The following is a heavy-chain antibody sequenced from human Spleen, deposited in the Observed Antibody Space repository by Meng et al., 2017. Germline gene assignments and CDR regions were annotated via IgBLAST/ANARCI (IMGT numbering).Heavy chain of an antibody. V-gene: IGHV3-13*01. J-gene: IGHJ4*02. Sequence: GESLKISCAASGFTFSSYDMHWVRQATGKGLEWVSAIGTAGDTYYPGSVKGRFTISRENAKNSLYLQMNCLRAGDTAVYYCATDRHRFFDWLLSGDYWGQGTLVTVSS. CDR3: ATDRHRFFDWLLSGDY. CDR2: IGTAGDT. CDR1: GFTFSSYD. D-gene: IGHD3-9*01.